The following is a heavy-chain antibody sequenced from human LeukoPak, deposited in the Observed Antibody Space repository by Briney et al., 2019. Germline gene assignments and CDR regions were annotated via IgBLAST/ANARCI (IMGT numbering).Heavy chain of an antibody. CDR1: GDSISGGGSY. J-gene: IGHJ4*02. D-gene: IGHD2-21*01. V-gene: IGHV4-31*03. Sequence: SQTLSLTCIVSGDSISGGGSYWTWIRQHPGKGLEWIGFISNSGNTNYSPSLRSRTTISVDTSKNQFSLNLSSMTAADTAVYYRATRPPGAQTYYPYLDYWGQGTLVTVSS. CDR2: ISNSGNT. CDR3: ATRPPGAQTYYPYLDY.